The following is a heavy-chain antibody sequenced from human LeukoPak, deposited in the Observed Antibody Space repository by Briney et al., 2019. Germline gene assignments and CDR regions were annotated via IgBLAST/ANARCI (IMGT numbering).Heavy chain of an antibody. CDR1: RFTFSSYA. J-gene: IGHJ4*02. Sequence: GGSLRLSCAASRFTFSSYAMHWVRHAPGKGLEYVSAIRSNGGSTYYANSVKGRFTISRDNSKNTLYLQMGSLRAEDMAVYYCARGVLDRGSSGWYFDYWGQGPLVTVSS. V-gene: IGHV3-64*01. D-gene: IGHD6-19*01. CDR2: IRSNGGST. CDR3: ARGVLDRGSSGWYFDY.